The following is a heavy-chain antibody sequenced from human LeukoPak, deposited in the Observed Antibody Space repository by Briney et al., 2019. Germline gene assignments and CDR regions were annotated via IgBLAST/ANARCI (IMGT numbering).Heavy chain of an antibody. CDR1: GFAVSNNY. V-gene: IGHV3-66*01. D-gene: IGHD2-2*01. CDR3: ARDQKDCSSTSCYEYYYYGMDV. J-gene: IGHJ6*02. Sequence: PGGSLRLSCAASGFAVSNNYMTWVRQAPGKGLEWVSVIYDGGDTYYADSVKGRFTISRDNSKNTLYLQMNSLRAEDTAVYYCARDQKDCSSTSCYEYYYYGMDVWGQGTTVTVSS. CDR2: IYDGGDT.